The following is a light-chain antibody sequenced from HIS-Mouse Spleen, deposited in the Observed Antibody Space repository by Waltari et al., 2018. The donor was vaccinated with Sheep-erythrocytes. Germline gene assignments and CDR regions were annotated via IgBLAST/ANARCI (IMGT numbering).Light chain of an antibody. V-gene: IGLV2-11*01. J-gene: IGLJ1*01. CDR2: DVS. CDR3: CSYAGSYNHV. CDR1: SSDVGGYNY. Sequence: QSALTQTRSVSGSPGQSVTISCTGTSSDVGGYNYVAWYQHHPGKAPKLMIYDVSKRPSGVPDRFSGSKSGNTASLTISGLQAEDEADYYCCSYAGSYNHVFATGTKVTVL.